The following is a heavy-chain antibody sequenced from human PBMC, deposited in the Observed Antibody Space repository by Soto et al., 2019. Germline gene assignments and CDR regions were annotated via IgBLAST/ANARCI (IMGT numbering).Heavy chain of an antibody. V-gene: IGHV4-34*01. J-gene: IGHJ4*02. CDR3: ARERDSSSSFDY. Sequence: PSETLSLTCAVYGGSFSGYYWSWIRQPPGEGLEWIGEINHSGSTNYNPSLKSRVTISVDTSKNQFSLKLSSVTAADTAVYYCARERDSSSSFDYWGQGTLVTVSS. CDR2: INHSGST. D-gene: IGHD6-6*01. CDR1: GGSFSGYY.